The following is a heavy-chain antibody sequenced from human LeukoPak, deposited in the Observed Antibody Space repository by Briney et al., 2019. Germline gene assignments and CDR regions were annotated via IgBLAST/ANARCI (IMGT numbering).Heavy chain of an antibody. CDR1: GYRFNAYW. Sequence: ESLKISCKGSGYRFNAYWIAWVRQMPGKGLEWMGIIYPDDSDTRYSPSFQGQVTISADKSVRTAYLQWSSLKASDTAMYYCARPNITSYYDSRGYDAFDVGGQGTMVTVSS. CDR3: ARPNITSYYDSRGYDAFDV. CDR2: IYPDDSDT. D-gene: IGHD3-22*01. V-gene: IGHV5-51*01. J-gene: IGHJ3*01.